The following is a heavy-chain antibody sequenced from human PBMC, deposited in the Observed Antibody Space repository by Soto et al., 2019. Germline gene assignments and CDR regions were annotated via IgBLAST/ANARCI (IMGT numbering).Heavy chain of an antibody. J-gene: IGHJ4*02. CDR3: AKDYGKYCSGGSCYTNSYYFDY. V-gene: IGHV3-9*01. CDR1: GFTFDDYA. CDR2: ISWNSGSI. Sequence: PGGSLRLSCAASGFTFDDYAMHWVRQAPGKGLEWVSGISWNSGSIGYADSVKGRFTISRDNAKNSLYLQMNSLRAEDTALYYCAKDYGKYCSGGSCYTNSYYFDYWGQGTLVTVSS. D-gene: IGHD2-15*01.